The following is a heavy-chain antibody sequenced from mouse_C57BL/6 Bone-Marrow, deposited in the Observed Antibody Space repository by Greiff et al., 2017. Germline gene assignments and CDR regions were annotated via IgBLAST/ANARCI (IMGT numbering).Heavy chain of an antibody. V-gene: IGHV1-26*01. CDR2: INPNNGGT. J-gene: IGHJ1*03. CDR1: GYTFTDYY. Sequence: EVQLQQSGPELVKPGASVKISCKASGYTFTDYYMNWVKQSHGKSLEWIGDINPNNGGTSYNQKFKGKATLTGDKSSSTAYMELRSLTSEDSAVYYCASGGGYWYFDVWGTGTTVTVSS. CDR3: ASGGGYWYFDV.